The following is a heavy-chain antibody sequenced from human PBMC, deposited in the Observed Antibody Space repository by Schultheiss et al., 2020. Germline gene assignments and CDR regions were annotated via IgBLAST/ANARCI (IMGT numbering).Heavy chain of an antibody. CDR2: IIPIFGTA. CDR3: ARGGSGTPEYNWFDP. Sequence: SVKVSGKASGGTFSSYAISWVRQAPGQGLEWMGGIIPIFGTANYAQKFQGRVTITADESTSTAYMELSSLRSEDTAVYYCARGGSGTPEYNWFDPWGQGTLVTVSS. V-gene: IGHV1-69*13. J-gene: IGHJ5*02. CDR1: GGTFSSYA. D-gene: IGHD3-10*01.